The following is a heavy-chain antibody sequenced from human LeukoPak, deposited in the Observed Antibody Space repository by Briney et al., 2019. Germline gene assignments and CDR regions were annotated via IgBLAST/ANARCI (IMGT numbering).Heavy chain of an antibody. CDR2: ISYDGSNK. D-gene: IGHD3-10*01. CDR3: AKSGIRGSGSPDFDY. J-gene: IGHJ4*02. CDR1: GFTFSSYG. Sequence: GGSLRLSCAASGFTFSSYGMHWVRQAPGKGLEWVAVISYDGSNKYYADSAKGRFTISRDNSKNTLYLQMNSLRAEDTAVYYCAKSGIRGSGSPDFDYWGQGTLVTVSS. V-gene: IGHV3-30*18.